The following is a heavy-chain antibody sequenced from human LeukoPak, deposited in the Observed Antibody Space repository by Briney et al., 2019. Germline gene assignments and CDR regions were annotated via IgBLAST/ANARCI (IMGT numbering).Heavy chain of an antibody. CDR3: AKGGKVSKYGSGIYYFDY. D-gene: IGHD3-10*01. J-gene: IGHJ4*02. Sequence: PGGSLRLSCAASGFTVSSSYMSWVRQAPGKGLEWVSVIHSGGNTYYADSVKGRFTISRDNSKNTLYLQMNSLRAEDTAVYYCAKGGKVSKYGSGIYYFDYWGQGTLVTVSS. CDR2: IHSGGNT. V-gene: IGHV3-53*01. CDR1: GFTVSSSY.